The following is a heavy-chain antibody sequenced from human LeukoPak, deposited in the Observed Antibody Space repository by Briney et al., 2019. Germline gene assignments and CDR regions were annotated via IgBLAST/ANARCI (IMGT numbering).Heavy chain of an antibody. CDR3: LGSGSYYKGEGDY. J-gene: IGHJ4*02. CDR2: MNPNSGNT. D-gene: IGHD3-10*01. V-gene: IGHV1-8*01. CDR1: GYTFTSYD. Sequence: ASVKVSCKASGYTFTSYDINWVRQATGQGLEWMGWMNPNSGNTGYAQKFQGRVTMTRNTSISTAYMELSSLRSEDTAVYYCLGSGSYYKGEGDYWGQGTLVTVSS.